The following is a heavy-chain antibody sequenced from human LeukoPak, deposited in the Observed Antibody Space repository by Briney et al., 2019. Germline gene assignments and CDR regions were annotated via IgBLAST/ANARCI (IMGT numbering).Heavy chain of an antibody. J-gene: IGHJ4*02. CDR3: ARGRRDVLLWFGESSD. Sequence: PSETLSLTCTVSGYSISSGYYWGWIRQPPGKGLEWIGSIYYSGSTYYNPSLKSRVTISVDTSKNQFSLKLSSVTAADTAVYYCARGRRDVLLWFGESSDWGQGTLVTVSS. CDR2: IYYSGST. D-gene: IGHD3-10*01. V-gene: IGHV4-38-2*02. CDR1: GYSISSGYY.